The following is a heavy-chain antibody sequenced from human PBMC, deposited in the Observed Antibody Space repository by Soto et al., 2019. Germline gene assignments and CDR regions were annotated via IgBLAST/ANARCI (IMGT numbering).Heavy chain of an antibody. V-gene: IGHV1-3*01. CDR3: ARAGGAAAPWFDP. Sequence: ASVKVSCKASRYTFTSYAMHWVRQAPGQRLEWMGWINAGNGNTKYSQKFQGRVTITRDTSTSTVYMELSSLRSEDTAVYYCARAGGAAAPWFDPWGQGTLVTVSS. CDR2: INAGNGNT. J-gene: IGHJ5*02. D-gene: IGHD6-13*01. CDR1: RYTFTSYA.